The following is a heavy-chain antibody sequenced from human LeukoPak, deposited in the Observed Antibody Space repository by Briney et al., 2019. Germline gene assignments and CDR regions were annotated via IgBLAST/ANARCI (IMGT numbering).Heavy chain of an antibody. CDR3: AKATPPAAPFDY. D-gene: IGHD6-6*01. CDR1: GFTFSSYG. CDR2: IRYDGSNK. V-gene: IGHV3-30*02. J-gene: IGHJ4*02. Sequence: SGGSLRLSCAASGFTFSSYGMHWVRQAPGKGLEWVAFIRYDGSNKYYADSVKGRFTISRDNSKNTLYLQMNSLRAEDTAVYYCAKATPPAAPFDYWGQGTLVTVSS.